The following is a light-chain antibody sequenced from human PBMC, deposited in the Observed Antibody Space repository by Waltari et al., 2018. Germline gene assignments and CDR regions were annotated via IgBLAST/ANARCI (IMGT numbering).Light chain of an antibody. CDR2: SAS. Sequence: EIVMTQSPATLSMSPGERATLSCRASQSVNTYVAWYQLKPGQAPRLLIHSASARASGIPARFSGSGSGTEFSLTINTLQSEDVAIYYCQQYTKWPQTFGQGTKVGIK. V-gene: IGKV3-15*01. CDR1: QSVNTY. J-gene: IGKJ1*01. CDR3: QQYTKWPQT.